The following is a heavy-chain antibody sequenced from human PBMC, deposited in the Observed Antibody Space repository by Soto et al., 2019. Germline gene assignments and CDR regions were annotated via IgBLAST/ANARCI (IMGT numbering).Heavy chain of an antibody. Sequence: ESGGGLVQPGGSLRLSCAASGIPVSSNYMTWVRQAPGKGLEWVSVLHSGGDTYYANSVKGRFTISRHDSTNTLFLQMNRLTPEDTAVYYCARDGPYYYASRMDVWGQGTTVTVSS. CDR3: ARDGPYYYASRMDV. D-gene: IGHD3-10*01. CDR2: LHSGGDT. V-gene: IGHV3-53*04. J-gene: IGHJ6*02. CDR1: GIPVSSNY.